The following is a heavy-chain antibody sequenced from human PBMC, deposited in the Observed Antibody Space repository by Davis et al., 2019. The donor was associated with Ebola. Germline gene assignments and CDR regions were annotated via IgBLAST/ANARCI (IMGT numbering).Heavy chain of an antibody. CDR1: GYTFTGYY. CDR2: ISAYNGNT. Sequence: ASVKVSCKASGYTFTGYYMHWVRQAPGQGLEWMGWISAYNGNTNYAQKLQGRVTMTTDTSTSTAYMELRSLRSDDTAVYYCALPDIAVAGAFDYWGQGTLVTVSS. J-gene: IGHJ4*02. CDR3: ALPDIAVAGAFDY. V-gene: IGHV1-18*04. D-gene: IGHD6-19*01.